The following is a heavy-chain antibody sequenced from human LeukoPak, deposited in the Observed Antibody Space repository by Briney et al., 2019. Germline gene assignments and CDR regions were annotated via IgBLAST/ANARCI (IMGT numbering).Heavy chain of an antibody. Sequence: GGSLRLSCAASGFTFSSSAMSWVRQAPGKGLEWVSAISGSDGNTYYADSVKGRFTVSRDNSKNTLFLQMNSLRAEDTAVYYCAKDGGLWVSAHWGDSWGRGTLVTVSS. CDR3: AKDGGLWVSAHWGDS. V-gene: IGHV3-23*01. CDR2: ISGSDGNT. D-gene: IGHD7-27*01. J-gene: IGHJ4*02. CDR1: GFTFSSSA.